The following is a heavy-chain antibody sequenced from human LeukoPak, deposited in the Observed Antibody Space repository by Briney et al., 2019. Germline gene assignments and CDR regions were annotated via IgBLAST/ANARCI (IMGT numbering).Heavy chain of an antibody. CDR2: INHSGST. D-gene: IGHD6-19*01. V-gene: IGHV4-34*01. J-gene: IGHJ4*02. CDR1: GGSFSGYY. CDR3: ARVAVAGSSRLDY. Sequence: SETLSLTCAVYGGSFSGYYWSWIRQPPGKGLEWIGEINHSGSTNYNPSLKSRVTISVDTSKNQFSLELSSVTAADTAVYYCARVAVAGSSRLDYWGQGTLVTVSS.